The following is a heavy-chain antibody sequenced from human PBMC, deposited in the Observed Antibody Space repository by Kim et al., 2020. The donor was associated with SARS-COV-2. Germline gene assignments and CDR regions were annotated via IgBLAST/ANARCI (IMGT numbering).Heavy chain of an antibody. CDR1: GFTFNTFA. Sequence: GGSLRRSCAASGFTFNTFAMSWVRQTPGKGLEWVSAINGGGDVTYFADTVKGRFIISRDNSRNTLFLQINTLRAEDTALYFCARVVSGPNVGEDAFAIWGQGTMVIASS. CDR3: ARVVSGPNVGEDAFAI. D-gene: IGHD3-10*01. J-gene: IGHJ3*02. V-gene: IGHV3-23*01. CDR2: INGGGDVT.